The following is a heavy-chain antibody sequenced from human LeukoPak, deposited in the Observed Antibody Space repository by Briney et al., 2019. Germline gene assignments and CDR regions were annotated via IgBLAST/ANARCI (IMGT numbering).Heavy chain of an antibody. D-gene: IGHD5-24*01. CDR1: GGSISSYY. Sequence: SETLSLTCTVSGGSISSYYWSWIRQPPGKGLEWIGYIYYSGSTNYNPSLKSRVTISVDTSKNQFSLKLSSVTAADTAVYYCARYSRDGSAFDYWGQGTLVTVSS. J-gene: IGHJ4*02. CDR3: ARYSRDGSAFDY. V-gene: IGHV4-59*01. CDR2: IYYSGST.